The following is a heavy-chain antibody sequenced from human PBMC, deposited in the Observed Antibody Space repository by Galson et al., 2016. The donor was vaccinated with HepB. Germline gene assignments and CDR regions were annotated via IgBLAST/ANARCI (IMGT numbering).Heavy chain of an antibody. Sequence: SLRLSCTASGCTFSCDWLHWFRQSPGKRLEWVSCIYRTGSCTSYADPRPGRISIHRDNAKNTLYLQMNSLRAEDTSVYYCAGDNVLRYFDWTTLNYYYGMDVWGQGTTVTVSS. CDR3: AGDNVLRYFDWTTLNYYYGMDV. CDR2: IYRTGSCT. D-gene: IGHD3-9*01. CDR1: GCTFSCDW. J-gene: IGHJ6*02. V-gene: IGHV3-74*01.